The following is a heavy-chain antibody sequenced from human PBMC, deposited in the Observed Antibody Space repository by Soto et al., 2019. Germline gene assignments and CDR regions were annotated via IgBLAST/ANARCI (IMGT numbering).Heavy chain of an antibody. CDR1: GFTFSNAW. J-gene: IGHJ3*02. D-gene: IGHD6-19*01. CDR2: IKSKTEGGTT. CDR3: TTRIVVAPDAFDI. V-gene: IGHV3-15*07. Sequence: GGSLRLSCAASGFTFSNAWMNWVRQAPGKGLEWVGRIKSKTEGGTTDYAAPVKGRFTISRDDSKNTLYLQMNSLKTEDTAVYYCTTRIVVAPDAFDIWGQGTMVTVSS.